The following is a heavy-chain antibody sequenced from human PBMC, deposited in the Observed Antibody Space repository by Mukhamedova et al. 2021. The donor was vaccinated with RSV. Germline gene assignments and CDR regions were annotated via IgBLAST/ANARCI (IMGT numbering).Heavy chain of an antibody. Sequence: EYMGIIYPDDSETRYSPSFQGQVTISADKSINTAYLQWGSLKASDTAMYFCARLIMGSSSSEFDYWGQGTLVTVSS. J-gene: IGHJ4*02. CDR2: IYPDDSET. CDR3: ARLIMGSSSSEFDY. V-gene: IGHV5-51*01. D-gene: IGHD2-2*01.